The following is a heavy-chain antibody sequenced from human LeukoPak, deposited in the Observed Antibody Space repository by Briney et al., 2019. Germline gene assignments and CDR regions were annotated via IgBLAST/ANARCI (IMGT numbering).Heavy chain of an antibody. CDR3: ARVTGYMIEDYFDY. CDR1: GGSISSSNW. CDR2: IYHSGST. V-gene: IGHV4-4*02. D-gene: IGHD3-9*01. Sequence: SGTLSLTCAVSGGSISSSNWWSWVRQPPGKGLEWIGEIYHSGSTNYNPSLKSRVTISVDTSKNQFSLKLSSVTAADTAVYYCARVTGYMIEDYFDYWGQGTLVTVSS. J-gene: IGHJ4*02.